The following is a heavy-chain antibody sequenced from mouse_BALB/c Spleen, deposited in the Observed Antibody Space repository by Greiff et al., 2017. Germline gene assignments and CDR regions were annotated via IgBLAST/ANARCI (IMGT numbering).Heavy chain of an antibody. CDR3: ARLGDYRYDGGFDY. D-gene: IGHD2-14*01. CDR1: GYAFTSYN. CDR2: IDPYNGGT. J-gene: IGHJ2*01. V-gene: IGHV1S135*01. Sequence: VQLKESGPELVKPGASVKVSCKASGYAFTSYNMYWVKQSHGKSLEWIGYIDPYNGGTSYNQKFKGKATLTVDKSSSTAYMHLNSLTSEDSAVYYCARLGDYRYDGGFDYWGQGTTLTVSS.